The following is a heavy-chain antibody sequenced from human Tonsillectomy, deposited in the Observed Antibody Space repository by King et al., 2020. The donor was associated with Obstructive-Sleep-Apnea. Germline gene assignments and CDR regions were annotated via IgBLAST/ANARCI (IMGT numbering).Heavy chain of an antibody. J-gene: IGHJ3*02. CDR1: GFTFSSYA. V-gene: IGHV3-30*04. Sequence: VQLVESGGGVVQPGRSLRLSCAASGFTFSSYAMHWVRQAPGKGLEWVAVISYDGSNKYYADSVKGRFTISRDNSKNTLYLQMNSLRAEDTAVYYCARPIVGAIGDAFDIWGQGTMVTVSS. CDR3: ARPIVGAIGDAFDI. CDR2: ISYDGSNK. D-gene: IGHD1-26*01.